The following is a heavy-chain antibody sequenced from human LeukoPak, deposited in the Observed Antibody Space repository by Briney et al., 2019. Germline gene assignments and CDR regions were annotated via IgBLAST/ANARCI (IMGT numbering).Heavy chain of an antibody. D-gene: IGHD3-3*01. CDR1: GGSISSSSYY. CDR2: IYTSGST. Sequence: SETLSLTCTVSGGSISSSSYYWSWIRQPAGKGLEWIGRIYTSGSTNYNPSLKSRVTISVDTSKNQFSLKLSSVTAADTAVYYCAREGKYYDFWSGYGYWSQGTLVTVSS. J-gene: IGHJ4*02. CDR3: AREGKYYDFWSGYGY. V-gene: IGHV4-61*02.